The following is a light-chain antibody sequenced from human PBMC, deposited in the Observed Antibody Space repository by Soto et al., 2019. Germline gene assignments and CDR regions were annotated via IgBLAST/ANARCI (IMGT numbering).Light chain of an antibody. Sequence: QSVLTQPASVSGSPGQSITISCTGTSSDIGHYDYVSWYQQHPGKAPKLMIYHVTYRPSGVSNRYSGSKSGNSASLTISGLQADYEADDYCCSLTSIYTYVFVRGTMVTV. CDR1: SSDIGHYDY. J-gene: IGLJ1*01. V-gene: IGLV2-14*03. CDR2: HVT. CDR3: CSLTSIYTYV.